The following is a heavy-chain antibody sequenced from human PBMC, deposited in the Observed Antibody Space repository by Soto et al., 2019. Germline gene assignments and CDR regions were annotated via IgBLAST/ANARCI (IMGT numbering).Heavy chain of an antibody. D-gene: IGHD3-22*01. Sequence: QVQLQESGPGLVKPSETLSLTCTVSGGSISSYYWSWIRQPPGKGLEWIGYIYYSGSTNYNPSLRSRVTISVDTSKNQFSLKLSSVTAADTAVYYCASGGYYTWFDPWGQGTLVTVSS. CDR3: ASGGYYTWFDP. V-gene: IGHV4-59*01. CDR1: GGSISSYY. CDR2: IYYSGST. J-gene: IGHJ5*02.